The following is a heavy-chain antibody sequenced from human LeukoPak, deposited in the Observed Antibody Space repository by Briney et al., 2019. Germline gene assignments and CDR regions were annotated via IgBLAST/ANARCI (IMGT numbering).Heavy chain of an antibody. Sequence: SQTLSLTCVFCVDSVRSNIAIWKWIPRSPSRVLEWLGSTYYRSQWYYDYAVSVRSRITINPDTSKNQFSLQLSSVTPEDTAVYFCARERSSWYYLDYWGQGMLVTVSS. CDR1: VDSVRSNIAI. D-gene: IGHD6-13*01. V-gene: IGHV6-1*01. CDR2: TYYRSQWYY. CDR3: ARERSSWYYLDY. J-gene: IGHJ4*02.